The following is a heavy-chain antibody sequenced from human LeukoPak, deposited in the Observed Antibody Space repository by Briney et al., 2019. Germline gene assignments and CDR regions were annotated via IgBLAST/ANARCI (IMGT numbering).Heavy chain of an antibody. D-gene: IGHD6-13*01. V-gene: IGHV4-59*01. CDR2: IYYSGST. Sequence: SETLSLTCTVSGGSISSYYWSWIRQPPGKGLEWLGYIYYSGSTNYNPSLKSRVTISVDTSKNQFSLKLSSVTAADTAVYYCARSHSSSWPGVSWFDPWGQGTLVTVSS. CDR3: ARSHSSSWPGVSWFDP. J-gene: IGHJ5*02. CDR1: GGSISSYY.